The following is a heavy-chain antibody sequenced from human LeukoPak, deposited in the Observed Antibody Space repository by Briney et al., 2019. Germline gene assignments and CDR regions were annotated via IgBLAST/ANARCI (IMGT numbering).Heavy chain of an antibody. CDR1: GFTFSSYE. D-gene: IGHD2-15*01. V-gene: IGHV3-48*03. Sequence: GGSLRLSCAASGFTFSSYEMNWVRQAPGKGLEGVSYISYGGSTIYYGDSVKGRFTISRDNAKNSLYLQMSSLRAEDTAVYYCARDPGCGGGSCYSRFDYWGQGTLVTVSS. CDR3: ARDPGCGGGSCYSRFDY. J-gene: IGHJ4*02. CDR2: ISYGGSTI.